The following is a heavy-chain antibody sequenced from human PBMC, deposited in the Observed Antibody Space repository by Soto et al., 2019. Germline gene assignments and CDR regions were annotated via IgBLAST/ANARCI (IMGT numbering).Heavy chain of an antibody. CDR1: GYTFTNFG. CDR2: ISAYNGNT. Sequence: QVQLVQSGAEVKKPGASVKVSCKASGYTFTNFGISWVRQAPGQGLEWMGWISAYNGNTKYAQKLQGRVTMTTDTSTSTAYMELRSLRSDDTAVYYCARGVGSGSYYNQYNWFDPWGQGTLVTVSS. D-gene: IGHD3-10*01. J-gene: IGHJ5*02. V-gene: IGHV1-18*01. CDR3: ARGVGSGSYYNQYNWFDP.